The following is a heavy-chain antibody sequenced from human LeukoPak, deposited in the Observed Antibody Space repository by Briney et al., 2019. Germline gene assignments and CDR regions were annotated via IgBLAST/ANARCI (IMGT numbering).Heavy chain of an antibody. D-gene: IGHD4-17*01. CDR1: GFTFSGYA. J-gene: IGHJ3*01. V-gene: IGHV3-64D*06. CDR2: ISHNGDST. CDR3: VTNYGDYGGGAFDV. Sequence: GGSLRLSCAASGFTFSGYAMNWVRQAPGKGLEYVSGISHNGDSTRYADSVKGRFTISRDNSKNTLYLQMSSLRPEDTAVYYCVTNYGDYGGGAFDVWGQGTMVIVSS.